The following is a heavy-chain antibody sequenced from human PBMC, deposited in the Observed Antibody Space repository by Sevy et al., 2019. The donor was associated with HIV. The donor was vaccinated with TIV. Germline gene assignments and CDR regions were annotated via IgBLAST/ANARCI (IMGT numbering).Heavy chain of an antibody. V-gene: IGHV3-7*01. CDR1: GFTFSSYW. CDR2: IKQGGSEK. D-gene: IGHD2-21*02. Sequence: GGSLRLSCAASGFTFSSYWMSWVRQAPGKGLEWVANIKQGGSEKYYVDSVKGRFTISRDNAKNSLYLQMNSLRAEDTAVCYCARGGDDGAFDIWGQGTMVTVSS. J-gene: IGHJ3*02. CDR3: ARGGDDGAFDI.